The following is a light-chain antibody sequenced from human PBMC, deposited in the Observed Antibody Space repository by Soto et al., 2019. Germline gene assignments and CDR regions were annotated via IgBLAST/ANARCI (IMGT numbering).Light chain of an antibody. CDR2: EVT. V-gene: IGLV2-8*01. CDR3: SSYAGNNVVI. J-gene: IGLJ2*01. CDR1: SSDVGGYNY. Sequence: QSVLTQPPSAPGSPRQSVTISCTGTSSDVGGYNYVSWYQQHPGKVPKLLIYEVTRRPSGVPDRFSGSKSGNTASLTVSALQAEDEAHYYCSSYAGNNVVIFGGGTKLTVL.